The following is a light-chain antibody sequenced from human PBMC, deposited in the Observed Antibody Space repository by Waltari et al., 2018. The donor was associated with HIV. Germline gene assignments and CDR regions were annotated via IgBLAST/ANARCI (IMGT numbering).Light chain of an antibody. CDR3: SSYTSSSTRV. Sequence: QSALTQPPSVSGSPGQSITISCTGTSSDVGGYNYVPWYQQHPGKAPKLMIYDVSNRPSGVSNRFSGSKSGNTASLTISGLQAEDEADYYCSSYTSSSTRVFGTGTKVTVL. CDR2: DVS. V-gene: IGLV2-14*01. CDR1: SSDVGGYNY. J-gene: IGLJ1*01.